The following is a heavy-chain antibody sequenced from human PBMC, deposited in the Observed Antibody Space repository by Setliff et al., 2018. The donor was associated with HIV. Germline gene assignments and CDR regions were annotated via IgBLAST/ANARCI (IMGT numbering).Heavy chain of an antibody. CDR1: GGSISSGSYY. Sequence: SETLSLTCTVSGGSISSGSYYWSWIRQPAGKGLEWIGRIYTSGSTNYNPSLKSRVTISLDTSKNQFSLKLSSVTAADTAVYYCARGRDYTGSWFRPFYLDFWGHGNLVTVSS. CDR3: ARGRDYTGSWFRPFYLDF. J-gene: IGHJ4*01. V-gene: IGHV4-61*02. CDR2: IYTSGST. D-gene: IGHD3-3*01.